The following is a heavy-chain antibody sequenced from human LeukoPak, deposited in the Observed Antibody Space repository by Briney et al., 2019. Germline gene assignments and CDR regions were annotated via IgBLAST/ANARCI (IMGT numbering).Heavy chain of an antibody. CDR3: AVSLTTGGYYGMDV. Sequence: ASVKVSCKVSGYXLTELSFHWVRQAPGKGLEWMGRFDPEDGETIYARKFQGRVTMTEVTSTDTACMELSSLRSEDTAVYFCAVSLTTGGYYGMDVWGQGTTVTVSS. CDR2: FDPEDGET. J-gene: IGHJ6*02. V-gene: IGHV1-24*01. CDR1: GYXLTELS. D-gene: IGHD1-1*01.